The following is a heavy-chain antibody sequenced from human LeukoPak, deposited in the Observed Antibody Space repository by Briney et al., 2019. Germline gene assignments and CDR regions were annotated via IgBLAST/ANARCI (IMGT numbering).Heavy chain of an antibody. CDR1: GYTFTGYY. V-gene: IGHV1-2*02. CDR3: ERAFSPRPWLAPYLDY. D-gene: IGHD6-19*01. CDR2: INPNSGGT. J-gene: IGHJ4*02. Sequence: ASVKVSCKASGYTFTGYYMHWVRQAPGQGLEWMGWINPNSGGTNYVQKFQGRVTMTRDTSISTAYMELSRLRSDDTAVYYCERAFSPRPWLAPYLDYWGQGTLVTVSS.